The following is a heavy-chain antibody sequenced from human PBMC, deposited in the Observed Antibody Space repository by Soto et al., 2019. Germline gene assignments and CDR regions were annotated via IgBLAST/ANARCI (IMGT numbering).Heavy chain of an antibody. V-gene: IGHV3-23*01. CDR1: GFTFSTYG. D-gene: IGHD3-22*01. Sequence: EVQLLESGGDFVRPGGSLRLSCAASGFTFSTYGMSWVRQSPGKALEWVSGISGSGDGTYYTESVKGRFTLSRDNSKNTLHLQMSSLRAEDTAVYYCAKGLYGSIGRLEDWGQGTLVTVSS. J-gene: IGHJ4*02. CDR3: AKGLYGSIGRLED. CDR2: ISGSGDGT.